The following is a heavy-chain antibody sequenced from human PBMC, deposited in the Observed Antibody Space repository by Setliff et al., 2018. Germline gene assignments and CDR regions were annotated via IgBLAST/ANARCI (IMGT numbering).Heavy chain of an antibody. V-gene: IGHV3-15*01. Sequence: GGSLRLSCSVSGITFKNAWMTWVRQAPGKGLEWVGRIKSTTEDASTDLAAAVKGRFSMSRDDSRHTVYLQMSSLKSEDTAVYYCATGPRDNRNFLNWLGSWGQGTLVTVSS. J-gene: IGHJ5*01. D-gene: IGHD3-9*01. CDR3: ATGPRDNRNFLNWLGS. CDR1: GITFKNAW. CDR2: IKSTTEDAST.